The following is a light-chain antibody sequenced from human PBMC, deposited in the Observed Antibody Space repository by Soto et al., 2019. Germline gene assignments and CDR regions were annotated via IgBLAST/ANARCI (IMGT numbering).Light chain of an antibody. CDR2: AAS. J-gene: IGKJ3*01. V-gene: IGKV1-39*01. Sequence: DIQMTQSPSSLSASVGDRVTITCRASQSIAGYLNWYQQKPGKAPKLLLVAASTFQSGVPSRFSGSGSGTDFTLTISCLQPEDFATYYCQQSYSSPFTFGPGTKVYIK. CDR1: QSIAGY. CDR3: QQSYSSPFT.